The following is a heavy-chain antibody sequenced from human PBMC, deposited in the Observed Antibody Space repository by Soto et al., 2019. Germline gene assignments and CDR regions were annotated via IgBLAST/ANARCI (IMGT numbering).Heavy chain of an antibody. J-gene: IGHJ4*02. Sequence: QVQLVQSGAEVKKPGSSVKVSCKASGGTFSSYAISWVRQAPGQGLEWMGGIIPIFGTANYAQKLQGRVTMTTDTSTSTAYMELRSLRSDDTAVYYCARDPGYSSSWYPFDYWGQGTLVTVSS. CDR1: GGTFSSYA. CDR2: IIPIFGTA. CDR3: ARDPGYSSSWYPFDY. D-gene: IGHD6-13*01. V-gene: IGHV1-69*06.